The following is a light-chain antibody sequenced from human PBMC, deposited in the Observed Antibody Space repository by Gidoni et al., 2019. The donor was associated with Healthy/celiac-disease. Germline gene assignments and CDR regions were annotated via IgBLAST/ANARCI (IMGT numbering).Light chain of an antibody. CDR1: QSVSSN. Sequence: EIVMTQSPATLSVSPGERATLSCRASQSVSSNLAWYQQKPGQAPRLLIYGASTRATGIPARFSGSGSGTEFTLTISSLQSEEFAVYYCQQYNNWPPFTFXPXTKVDIK. J-gene: IGKJ3*01. CDR2: GAS. CDR3: QQYNNWPPFT. V-gene: IGKV3-15*01.